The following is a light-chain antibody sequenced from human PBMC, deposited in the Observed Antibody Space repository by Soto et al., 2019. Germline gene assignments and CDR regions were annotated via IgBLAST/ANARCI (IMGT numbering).Light chain of an antibody. CDR1: RAIANY. Sequence: IQLTQSPSSLSASIGDRVTITCRASRAIANYLAWYQQKPGKVPKLLIYAASTLQSGVPSRFSGSESGTDFTLTISSLQPEDVATYYCQKYNDAPLTFGGGTKV. CDR2: AAS. CDR3: QKYNDAPLT. V-gene: IGKV1-27*01. J-gene: IGKJ4*01.